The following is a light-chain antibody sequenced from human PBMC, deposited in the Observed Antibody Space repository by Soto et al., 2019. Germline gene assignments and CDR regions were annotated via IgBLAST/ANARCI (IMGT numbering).Light chain of an antibody. CDR1: QSVSSN. CDR2: GAS. Sequence: EIVMTQSPATVSVWPVGRGRRGFRASQSVSSNLAWYQQKPGQAPRVLIYGASTRATGIPARFSGSGSGTEFTLTISSLQSEDFAVYYCQQYNNWWTFGQGTKVDIK. CDR3: QQYNNWWT. V-gene: IGKV3-15*01. J-gene: IGKJ1*01.